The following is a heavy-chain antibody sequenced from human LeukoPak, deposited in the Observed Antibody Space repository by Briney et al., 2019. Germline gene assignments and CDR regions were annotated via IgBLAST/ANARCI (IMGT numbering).Heavy chain of an antibody. V-gene: IGHV4-38-2*02. CDR3: AREGPVPGIDP. J-gene: IGHJ5*02. CDR2: ISHSGST. CDR1: GYSMTSGFS. Sequence: PSETLSLTCAVFGYSMTSGFSWGWIRQPPGKGLEWIGTISHSGSTDYKSTLESRLTISMDTSRNQFSLRLTSVTAADSAVSYCAREGPVPGIDPWGQGTLVTVSS.